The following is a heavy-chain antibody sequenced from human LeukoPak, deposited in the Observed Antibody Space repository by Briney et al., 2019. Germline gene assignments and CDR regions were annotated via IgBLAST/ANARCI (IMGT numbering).Heavy chain of an antibody. CDR2: ISGSGGST. CDR1: GITLSSYA. CDR3: AKDIVLMVYGGIDY. Sequence: GGSLRLSCAVSGITLSSYAMSWVRQAPGKGLEWVSAISGSGGSTYYADSVKGRFTISRDNSKNTLYLQMNSLRAEDTAVYYCAKDIVLMVYGGIDYWGQGTLVTVSS. V-gene: IGHV3-23*01. D-gene: IGHD2-8*01. J-gene: IGHJ4*02.